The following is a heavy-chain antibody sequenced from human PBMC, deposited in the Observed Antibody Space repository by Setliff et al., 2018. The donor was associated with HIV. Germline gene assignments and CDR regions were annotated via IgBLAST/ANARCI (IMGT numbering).Heavy chain of an antibody. Sequence: ASVKVSCKASAPFTNVDIHWLRRATGRGLEWMGWMNPNSGVSGYGQKFQGRVTMTRDTSISTAYMELSSLTSEDTAVYYCARGKGVGGVIITGGLDVWGKGTTVTVSS. CDR2: MNPNSGVS. V-gene: IGHV1-8*01. CDR3: ARGKGVGGVIITGGLDV. D-gene: IGHD3-10*01. J-gene: IGHJ6*04. CDR1: APFTNVD.